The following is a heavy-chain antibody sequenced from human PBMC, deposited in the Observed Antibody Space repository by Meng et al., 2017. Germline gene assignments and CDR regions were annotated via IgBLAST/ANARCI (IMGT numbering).Heavy chain of an antibody. CDR3: ARARYYYDSSGSLPAAG. J-gene: IGHJ4*02. Sequence: GGSLRLSCAASGFTFSTYEMNWVRQAPGKGLEWVSYISDTGSPIYYADSVKGRFTISRGNAKNSLYLQMNSLRAEDTGFYYCARARYYYDSSGSLPAAGWGRGTLVTVSS. V-gene: IGHV3-48*03. CDR2: ISDTGSPI. CDR1: GFTFSTYE. D-gene: IGHD3-22*01.